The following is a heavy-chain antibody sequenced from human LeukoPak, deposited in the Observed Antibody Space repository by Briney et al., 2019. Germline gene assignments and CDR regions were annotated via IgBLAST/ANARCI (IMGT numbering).Heavy chain of an antibody. Sequence: GASVKVSCKASGYTFTSYDINWVRQATGQGLEWMGWMNPNSGNTGYAQEFQGRVTMTTDTSTSTAYMELRSLRSDDTAVYYCARSPLDYGDYVSMDVWGKGTTVTVSS. CDR1: GYTFTSYD. CDR3: ARSPLDYGDYVSMDV. D-gene: IGHD4-17*01. J-gene: IGHJ6*03. CDR2: MNPNSGNT. V-gene: IGHV1-8*01.